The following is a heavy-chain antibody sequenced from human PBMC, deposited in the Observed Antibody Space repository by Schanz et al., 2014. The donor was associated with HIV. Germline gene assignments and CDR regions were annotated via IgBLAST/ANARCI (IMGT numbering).Heavy chain of an antibody. V-gene: IGHV3-7*01. CDR2: IKEDGSVI. CDR1: GFTFSSYS. Sequence: EVQLVESGGSLVKPGGSLRLSCAASGFTFSSYSMNWVRQAPGMGLEWVANIKEDGSVINYVDSVKGRFTISRDNAKNSLYLQMNSLRAEDTAVYYCARDKGDNWAGYYYYYGMDVWGQGTTVTV. D-gene: IGHD1-20*01. CDR3: ARDKGDNWAGYYYYYGMDV. J-gene: IGHJ6*02.